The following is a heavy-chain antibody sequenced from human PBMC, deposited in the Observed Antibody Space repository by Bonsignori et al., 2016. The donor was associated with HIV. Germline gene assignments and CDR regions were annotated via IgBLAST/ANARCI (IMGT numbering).Heavy chain of an antibody. CDR2: TFHDGQT. V-gene: IGHV4-38-2*02. J-gene: IGHJ4*02. D-gene: IGHD2-21*01. CDR3: ARVVASTSADH. Sequence: QVQLQESGPGLVKPSETLSLTCFVSGYSVNSHYYWAWIRQPPGKGLEWIGSTFHDGQTYFNPSLKSRVSLSVDTTRNVFSLRVYSVTAADTAVYYCARVVASTSADHWGQGTLVTVSS. CDR1: GYSVNSHYY.